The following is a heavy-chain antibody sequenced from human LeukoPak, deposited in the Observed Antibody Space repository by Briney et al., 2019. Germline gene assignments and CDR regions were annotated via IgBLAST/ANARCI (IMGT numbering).Heavy chain of an antibody. CDR3: ARGGFGTTMVRGVIITSYAFDI. CDR2: IYYSGST. V-gene: IGHV4-59*01. CDR1: GGSISSYY. D-gene: IGHD3-10*01. J-gene: IGHJ3*02. Sequence: SETLSLTCTVSGGSISSYYWSWIRQPPGKGLEWIGYIYYSGSTNYNPSLKSRVTISVDTSKNQFSLKLSSVTAADTAVYYCARGGFGTTMVRGVIITSYAFDIWGQGTMVTVSS.